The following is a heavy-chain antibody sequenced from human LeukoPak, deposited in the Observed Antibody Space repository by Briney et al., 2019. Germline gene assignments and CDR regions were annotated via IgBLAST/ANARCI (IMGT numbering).Heavy chain of an antibody. J-gene: IGHJ4*02. CDR1: GLTFSNYA. CDR2: ISDSGGTT. CDR3: AKTLSSSSGD. Sequence: GGSLRLSCAASGLTFSNYAMSWVRQAPGKGLEWVSAISDSGGTTYYTDSVKGRFTISRDNSKNTVYLRMNSLRAEDTAIYYCAKTLSSSSGDWGQGTLVTVSS. D-gene: IGHD2-2*01. V-gene: IGHV3-23*01.